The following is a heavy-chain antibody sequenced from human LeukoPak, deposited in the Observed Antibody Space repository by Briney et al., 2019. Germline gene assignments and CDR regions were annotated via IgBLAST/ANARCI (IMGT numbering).Heavy chain of an antibody. D-gene: IGHD3-9*01. J-gene: IGHJ4*02. CDR3: AKVGQRVLRYFDWLLGYFDY. Sequence: GGTLRLSCAASGFTFSSYGMSWVRQAPGKGLEWVSAISGSGGSTYYADSVKGRFTISRDNSQNTLYLQMNSMRAEDTAVYYCAKVGQRVLRYFDWLLGYFDYWGQGTLVAVSS. CDR1: GFTFSSYG. V-gene: IGHV3-23*01. CDR2: ISGSGGST.